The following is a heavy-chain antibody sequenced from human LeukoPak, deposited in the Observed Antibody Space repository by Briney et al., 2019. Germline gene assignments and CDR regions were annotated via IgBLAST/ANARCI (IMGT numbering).Heavy chain of an antibody. Sequence: GGSLRLSCAASGFTFSDYYTSWIRQAPGKGLEWVSYISNSGNTIKEADSVKGRFTISRDNAQNSLYLQVKSLRAEDTAVYYCARYRVITNDYFDYWGQGTLVSVSS. V-gene: IGHV3-11*01. CDR1: GFTFSDYY. J-gene: IGHJ4*02. CDR3: ARYRVITNDYFDY. CDR2: ISNSGNTI. D-gene: IGHD3-16*01.